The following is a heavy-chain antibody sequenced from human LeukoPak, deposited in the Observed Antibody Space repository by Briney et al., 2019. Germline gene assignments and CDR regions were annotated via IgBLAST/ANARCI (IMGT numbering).Heavy chain of an antibody. V-gene: IGHV4-34*01. CDR2: INHSGGT. CDR3: AREVGYSYGSSFDY. Sequence: SETLSLTCAVYGGSFSGYSWNWIRQPPVKGLEWIGEINHSGGTNYNPSLKSRVTISVDTSKKQFSLKLSSVTAADTAVYYCAREVGYSYGSSFDYWGQGTLVTVSS. J-gene: IGHJ4*02. CDR1: GGSFSGYS. D-gene: IGHD5-18*01.